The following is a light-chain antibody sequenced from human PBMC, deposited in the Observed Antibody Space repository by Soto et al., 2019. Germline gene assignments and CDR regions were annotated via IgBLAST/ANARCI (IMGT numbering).Light chain of an antibody. CDR2: GAS. CDR3: QQYNNWPPRYT. Sequence: EIVMTQSPATLSVSPGERATLSCRASQSVSSNLAWYQQKPGQAPRLLIYGASTRATGIPARFSGSGSGTEITLTISRLQSEDFAVYNCQQYNNWPPRYTFGQGPKLEIK. J-gene: IGKJ2*01. CDR1: QSVSSN. V-gene: IGKV3-15*01.